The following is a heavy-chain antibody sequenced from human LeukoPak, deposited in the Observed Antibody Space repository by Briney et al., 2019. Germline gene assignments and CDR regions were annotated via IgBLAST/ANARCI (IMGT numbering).Heavy chain of an antibody. D-gene: IGHD6-19*01. CDR2: IYYSGST. CDR3: ARATYSSGWYDY. J-gene: IGHJ4*02. V-gene: IGHV4-59*01. CDR1: GASISGSY. Sequence: SETLSLTCTVSGASISGSYWSWIRQPPGKGLEWIGYIYYSGSTNYNPSLKSRVTISIDTSKNQFSLKLSSVTAADTAVYYCARATYSSGWYDYWGQGTLVTVSS.